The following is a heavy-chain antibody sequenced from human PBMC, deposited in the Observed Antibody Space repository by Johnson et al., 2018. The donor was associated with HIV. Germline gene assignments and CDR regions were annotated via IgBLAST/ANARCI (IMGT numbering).Heavy chain of an antibody. CDR2: IWYDGSNK. CDR1: GFTFSSYG. D-gene: IGHD2-21*01. Sequence: QVQLVESGGGVVQPGGSLRLSCAASGFTFSSYGMHWVRQAPGKGLEWVAVIWYDGSNKYYGDSVKGRFTISRDNSKNTLYLQMDSLRTEDTGVYYCAKAYCPGCDGFDIWCQGTMVTVSS. J-gene: IGHJ3*02. V-gene: IGHV3-30*02. CDR3: AKAYCPGCDGFDI.